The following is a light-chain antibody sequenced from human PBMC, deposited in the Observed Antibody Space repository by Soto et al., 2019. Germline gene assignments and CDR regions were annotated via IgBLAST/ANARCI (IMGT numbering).Light chain of an antibody. CDR2: LTS. V-gene: IGKV3D-11*01. CDR3: HQRQSWPRT. Sequence: EIVLTHAPATLSLSPFDRVSLSCMASQAVNTRLSWYQHKPGQAPRLLIYLTSNRAAGIPARFSGSGPETDFTLTISDVEPEDFAVYYCHQRQSWPRTFGQGTKVDIK. CDR1: QAVNTR. J-gene: IGKJ1*01.